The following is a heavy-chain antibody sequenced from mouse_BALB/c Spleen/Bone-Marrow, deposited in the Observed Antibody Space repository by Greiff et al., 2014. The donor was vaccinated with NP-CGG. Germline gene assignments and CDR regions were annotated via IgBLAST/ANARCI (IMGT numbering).Heavy chain of an antibody. CDR2: INPSTGYT. V-gene: IGHV1-7*01. Sequence: QVQLQQSGAELAKPGASVKMFCKASGYTFTTYWMHWVKQRPGQGLEWIGYINPSTGYTEYNQKFKDKATLTADKSSSTAYMQLISLTFEDSAVYYCARDLDYWGQGTTLTVSS. CDR1: GYTFTTYW. J-gene: IGHJ2*01. CDR3: ARDLDY.